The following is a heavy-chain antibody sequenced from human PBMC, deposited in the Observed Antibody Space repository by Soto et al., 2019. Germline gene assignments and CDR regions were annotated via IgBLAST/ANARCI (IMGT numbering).Heavy chain of an antibody. Sequence: PSQALSLTTALSGDSLSSNSSAWNWIRQSPSRGLEWLGRTYYRSKWYNDYAVSVKSRITINPDTSKNQFSLQLNSVTPEDTAVYYCARDGDYSSSSRSGWFDPWGQGTLVTVSS. CDR1: GDSLSSNSSA. V-gene: IGHV6-1*01. CDR2: TYYRSKWYN. J-gene: IGHJ5*02. CDR3: ARDGDYSSSSRSGWFDP. D-gene: IGHD6-6*01.